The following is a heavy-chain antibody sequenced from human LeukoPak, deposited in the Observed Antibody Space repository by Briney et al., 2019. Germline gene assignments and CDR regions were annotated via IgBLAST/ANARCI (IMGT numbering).Heavy chain of an antibody. CDR2: ISGYNGNT. D-gene: IGHD3-22*01. CDR1: GYTFTSYG. Sequence: GASVKVSCKASGYTFTSYGISWVRQAPGQGLGWMGWISGYNGNTKYAQKVQGRVTITTDTSTTTAYMELRGLRSDDTAVYYCARDGHRMYYYETGVYRFDFWGQGTLVTVSS. V-gene: IGHV1-18*01. J-gene: IGHJ4*02. CDR3: ARDGHRMYYYETGVYRFDF.